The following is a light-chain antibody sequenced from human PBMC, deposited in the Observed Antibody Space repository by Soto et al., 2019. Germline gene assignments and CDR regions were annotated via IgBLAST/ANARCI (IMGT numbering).Light chain of an antibody. CDR2: DAS. Sequence: IQLNKSPSTLSASLRERVEVRWVASQSISSWLAWYQLKPGKAPKLLIYDASRLQSGVPSRFSGSGSGTDFTLTIIGLQPDDFTMYYCQLYKCYPWTFGQGTNVDI. V-gene: IGKV1-5*01. CDR1: QSISSW. J-gene: IGKJ1*01. CDR3: QLYKCYPWT.